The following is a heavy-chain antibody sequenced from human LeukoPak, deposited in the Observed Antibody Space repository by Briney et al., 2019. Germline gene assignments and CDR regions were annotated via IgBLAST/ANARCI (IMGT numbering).Heavy chain of an antibody. CDR3: ASGPQYFDLSPTPVDF. CDR2: INHSGST. D-gene: IGHD3-9*01. CDR1: GGSISGYY. J-gene: IGHJ4*02. V-gene: IGHV4-34*01. Sequence: KPSETLSLTCTVSGGSISGYYWSWIRQPPGKGLEWIGEINHSGSTNYNPSLKSRVSISIDTPKNQFSLKLSSVTAADTALYYCASGPQYFDLSPTPVDFWGQGTLVTVSS.